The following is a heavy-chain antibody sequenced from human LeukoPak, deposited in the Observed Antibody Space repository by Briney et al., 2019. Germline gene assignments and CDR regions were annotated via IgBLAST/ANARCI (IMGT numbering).Heavy chain of an antibody. J-gene: IGHJ5*02. CDR1: GYSVDSHFC. CDR2: VCHSGPS. V-gene: IGHV4-38-2*02. Sequence: SETLSLTCSVSGYSVDSHFCWGWIRQPPGKGLEWIGSVCHSGPSFSNPSLKSRLAMSIDTSKNEFSLKLSSVTAADTAVYYCARSMVRGGNQAINWFDPWGQGTLVTVSS. CDR3: ARSMVRGGNQAINWFDP. D-gene: IGHD3-10*01.